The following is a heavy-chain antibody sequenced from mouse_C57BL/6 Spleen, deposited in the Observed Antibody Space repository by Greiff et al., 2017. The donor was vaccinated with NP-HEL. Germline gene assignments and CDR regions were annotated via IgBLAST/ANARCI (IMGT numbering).Heavy chain of an antibody. Sequence: VQLQQSGPELVKPGASVKISCKASGYSFTDYNMNWVKQSNGKSLEWIGVINPNYGTTSYNQKCKGKATLTVDQSSSTAYIQLNSLTSEDSAVYYCARGYYGNPAWFAYWGQGTLVTVSA. CDR3: ARGYYGNPAWFAY. CDR2: INPNYGTT. D-gene: IGHD2-1*01. J-gene: IGHJ3*01. CDR1: GYSFTDYN. V-gene: IGHV1-39*01.